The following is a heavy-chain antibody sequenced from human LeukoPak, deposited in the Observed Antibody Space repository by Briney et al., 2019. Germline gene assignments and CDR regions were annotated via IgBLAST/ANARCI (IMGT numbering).Heavy chain of an antibody. D-gene: IGHD1-26*01. CDR2: ISGSGGST. CDR1: GFTFSAYA. J-gene: IGHJ4*02. CDR3: AKSGSYPYYFDY. V-gene: IGHV3-23*01. Sequence: PGGSLRLSCAASGFTFSAYAMSWVRQAPGKGLEWVTAISGSGGSTYYADSVKGRFTISRDNSKNTLYLQMNSLRAEDTAVYYCAKSGSYPYYFDYWGQGTLVTVSS.